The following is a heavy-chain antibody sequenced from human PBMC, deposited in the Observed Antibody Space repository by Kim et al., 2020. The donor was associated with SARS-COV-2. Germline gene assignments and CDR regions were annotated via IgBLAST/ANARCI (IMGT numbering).Heavy chain of an antibody. V-gene: IGHV4-34*01. CDR1: GGSFSGYY. Sequence: SETLSLTCAAYGGSFSGYYWSWIRQPPGKGLEWIGEINHSGSTNYNPSLKSRVTILVDTSKNQFFLKLSSVTAADTAAYYCAAGGQLCLSYFDYWGQGT. CDR2: INHSGST. D-gene: IGHD6-6*01. J-gene: IGHJ4*02. CDR3: AAGGQLCLSYFDY.